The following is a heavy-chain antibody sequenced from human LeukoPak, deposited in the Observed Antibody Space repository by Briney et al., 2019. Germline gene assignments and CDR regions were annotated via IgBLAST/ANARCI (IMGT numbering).Heavy chain of an antibody. D-gene: IGHD3-22*01. CDR2: ISSSSSYI. CDR3: ARGLHYDSSGYYLANFDY. J-gene: IGHJ4*02. V-gene: IGHV3-21*01. CDR1: GFTFSSYS. Sequence: GGSLRLSCAASGFTFSSYSMNWVRQAPGNGLEWVSSISSSSSYIYYADSVKGRFTISRDNAKNSLYLQMNSLRAEDTAVYYCARGLHYDSSGYYLANFDYWGQGTLVTVSS.